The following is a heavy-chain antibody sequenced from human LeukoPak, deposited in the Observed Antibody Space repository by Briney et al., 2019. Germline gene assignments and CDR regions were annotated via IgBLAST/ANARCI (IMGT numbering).Heavy chain of an antibody. CDR3: AKVDKGYCSGGSCYVDY. CDR2: ISGSGGST. CDR1: GFTFSSYA. J-gene: IGHJ4*02. V-gene: IGHV3-23*01. Sequence: GGSLRLSCAASGFTFSSYAMSWVRQAPGKGLEWVSAISGSGGSTYYADSVKGRFTISRDNSKNTLYLQMNSLRAEDTAVYYCAKVDKGYCSGGSCYVDYWGQGTLVTVSS. D-gene: IGHD2-15*01.